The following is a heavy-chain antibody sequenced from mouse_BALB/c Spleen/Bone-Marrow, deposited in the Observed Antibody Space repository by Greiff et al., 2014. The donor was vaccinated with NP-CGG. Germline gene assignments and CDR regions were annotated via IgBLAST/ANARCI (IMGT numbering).Heavy chain of an antibody. CDR3: ARSLDEGYAMDY. CDR1: GYSITSGYS. D-gene: IGHD2-10*02. J-gene: IGHJ4*01. Sequence: VQLQQSGPDLVKPSRSLSLTCTVTGYSITSGYSWHWIRQFPGDKLEWMGYIHYSGTTNYNPSLKSRVSITRDTSKNQFFLQLNSVTTEDTATYYCARSLDEGYAMDYWGQGTSVTVSS. V-gene: IGHV3-1*02. CDR2: IHYSGTT.